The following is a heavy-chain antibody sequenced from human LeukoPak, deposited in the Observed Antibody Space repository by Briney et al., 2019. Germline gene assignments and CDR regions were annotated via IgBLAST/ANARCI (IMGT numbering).Heavy chain of an antibody. CDR3: ARHAGSGWDRGFDY. J-gene: IGHJ4*02. CDR1: GGSISSSSYY. V-gene: IGHV4-39*01. D-gene: IGHD6-19*01. CDR2: MCYSGST. Sequence: SETLSLTCIVSGGSISSSSYYWGWIRQPPGKGLEWIGSMCYSGSTYYNPSLKSRVTISVDTSKNQFSLKLSSVTAADTAVYYCARHAGSGWDRGFDYWGQGTLVTVSS.